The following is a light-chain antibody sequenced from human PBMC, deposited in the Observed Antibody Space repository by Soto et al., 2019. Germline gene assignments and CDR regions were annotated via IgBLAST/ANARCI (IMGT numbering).Light chain of an antibody. CDR2: AAS. J-gene: IGKJ1*01. CDR3: LQDYNYPRT. Sequence: AIQMTQSPSSLPASVGDRVTIACRASQGIRNDLGWYQQKPGKAPKLLIYAASSLQSGVPSRFSGSGSRTDFTLTISSLQPEDFATYYCLQDYNYPRTFGQGNKVDIK. CDR1: QGIRND. V-gene: IGKV1-6*01.